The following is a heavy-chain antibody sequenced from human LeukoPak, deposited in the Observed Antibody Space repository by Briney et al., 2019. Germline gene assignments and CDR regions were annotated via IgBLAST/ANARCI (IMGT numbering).Heavy chain of an antibody. V-gene: IGHV4-61*01. J-gene: IGHJ5*01. CDR1: DDSVSSSRYY. D-gene: IGHD6-19*01. Sequence: PSETLSLTCTVSDDSVSSSRYYWTWIRQPPGKGLEWIGYIYHGSATYNPSLESRVTLSMDTSKNQYSLKMTSVTAADTAVYYCAREGGRQWLVSGALDSWGQGTLVTVSS. CDR2: IYHGSA. CDR3: AREGGRQWLVSGALDS.